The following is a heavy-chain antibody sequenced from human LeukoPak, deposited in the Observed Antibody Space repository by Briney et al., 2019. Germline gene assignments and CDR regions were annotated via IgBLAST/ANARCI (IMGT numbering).Heavy chain of an antibody. Sequence: ASVKVSCKASGYTFTGHYMNWVRQAPGQGLEWMGWINPNSGDTDCAQKFQGRVSMTRDTSISTAYMELRRLRSDDTAVYYCVRSCTTTSCFGSSSVWGQGTLVTVSS. V-gene: IGHV1-2*02. D-gene: IGHD2-2*01. CDR1: GYTFTGHY. CDR2: INPNSGDT. J-gene: IGHJ4*02. CDR3: VRSCTTTSCFGSSSV.